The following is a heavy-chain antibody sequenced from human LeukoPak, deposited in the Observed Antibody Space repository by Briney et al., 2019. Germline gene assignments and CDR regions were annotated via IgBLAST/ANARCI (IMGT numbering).Heavy chain of an antibody. CDR2: ISDGGSST. J-gene: IGHJ3*02. D-gene: IGHD2-21*02. CDR3: AKVVSATFDALDI. Sequence: GGSLTLSCAATELTFSTYGMSWVRQAPGRGLEWVAAISDGGSSTYYADSVKGRFTISRDNSKNTLYLQMNSLRAENTAVYYCAKVVSATFDALDIWGQGTMVTVSS. CDR1: ELTFSTYG. V-gene: IGHV3-23*01.